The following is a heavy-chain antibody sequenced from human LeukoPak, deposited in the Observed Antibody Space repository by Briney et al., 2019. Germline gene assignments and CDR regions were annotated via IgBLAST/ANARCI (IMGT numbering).Heavy chain of an antibody. D-gene: IGHD3-22*01. CDR1: GGSISSGGYY. Sequence: SETLSLTCTVSGGSISSGGYYWSWIRQHPGKGLEWIGYIYYSGSTYYNPSLKSRVTISVDTSKNQFSLKLSSVTAADTAVYYCARSYYYDAGAFDIWGQGTMVTVSS. CDR3: ARSYYYDAGAFDI. CDR2: IYYSGST. J-gene: IGHJ3*02. V-gene: IGHV4-31*03.